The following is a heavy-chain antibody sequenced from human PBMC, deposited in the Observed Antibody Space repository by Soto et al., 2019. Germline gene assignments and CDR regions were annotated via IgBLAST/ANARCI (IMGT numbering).Heavy chain of an antibody. CDR3: ARHPIHRNNWFDP. CDR2: IDPSDSYT. J-gene: IGHJ5*02. D-gene: IGHD5-18*01. CDR1: GYSFTSYW. V-gene: IGHV5-10-1*01. Sequence: GESLKISCKGSGYSFTSYWISWVRQMPGKGLEWMGRIDPSDSYTNYSPSSQGHVTISADKSISTAYLQWSSLKASDTAMYYCARHPIHRNNWFDPWGQGTLVTVSS.